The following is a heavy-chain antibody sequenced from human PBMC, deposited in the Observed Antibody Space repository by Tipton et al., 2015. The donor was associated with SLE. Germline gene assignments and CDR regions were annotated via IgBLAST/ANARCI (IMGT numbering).Heavy chain of an antibody. D-gene: IGHD4-11*01. CDR1: GYSVSTSNW. CDR3: AREFLNPVTTVHYYFDL. Sequence: TLSLTCTVSGYSVSTSNWWVWIRQPPGKGLEWIGYIYFTGNSNYNPSLKSRVSMSIDTSKNHFSLKLISLTAADTAVYYCAREFLNPVTTVHYYFDLWGRGTLVTVSS. V-gene: IGHV4-28*03. J-gene: IGHJ2*01. CDR2: IYFTGNS.